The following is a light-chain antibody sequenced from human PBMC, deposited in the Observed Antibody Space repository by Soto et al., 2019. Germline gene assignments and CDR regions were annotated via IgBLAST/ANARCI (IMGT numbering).Light chain of an antibody. CDR2: EVS. Sequence: DIVMTQTPLSLSVTPGQPASISCKSSQSLLHSDGRTYLYWYLQKPGQSPQLLIYEVSSRFSGVPDRFSGSGSGTDFTLTINSLHPEDFATYYCQQSYSTPITFGQGTRLEIK. CDR3: QQSYSTPIT. V-gene: IGKV2-29*01. CDR1: QSLLHSDGRTY. J-gene: IGKJ5*01.